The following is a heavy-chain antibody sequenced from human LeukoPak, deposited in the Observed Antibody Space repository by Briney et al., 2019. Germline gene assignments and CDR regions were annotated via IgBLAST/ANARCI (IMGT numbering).Heavy chain of an antibody. CDR2: INHSGST. V-gene: IGHV4-34*01. CDR3: ARGRGTSVSINWFDP. D-gene: IGHD2-2*01. J-gene: IGHJ5*02. CDR1: GGSFSGYY. Sequence: SETLSLTCAVYGGSFSGYYWRWIRQPPGKGLEWIGEINHSGSTNYNPSLKSRVTISVDTSKYQFFLKLSSVTAADTAVYYCARGRGTSVSINWFDPWGQGTLVTVSS.